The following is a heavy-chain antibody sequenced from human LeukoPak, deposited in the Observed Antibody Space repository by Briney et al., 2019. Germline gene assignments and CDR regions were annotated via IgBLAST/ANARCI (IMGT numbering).Heavy chain of an antibody. CDR3: ARSSDTAPGLNY. CDR2: IYYSGST. CDR1: GGSISSYY. D-gene: IGHD5-18*01. V-gene: IGHV4-59*01. Sequence: SETLSLTCTVSGGSISSYYWSWIRQPPGKGLEWIGYIYYSGSTNYNPSLKSRVTISVDTSKNQFSLKLSSVTAADTAVYYCARSSDTAPGLNYRGQGTLVTVSS. J-gene: IGHJ4*02.